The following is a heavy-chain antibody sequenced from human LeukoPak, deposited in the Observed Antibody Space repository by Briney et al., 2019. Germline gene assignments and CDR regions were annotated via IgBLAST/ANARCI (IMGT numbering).Heavy chain of an antibody. CDR1: GFTFSSYA. V-gene: IGHV3-64*01. D-gene: IGHD1-26*01. Sequence: GGSLRLSCAASGFTFSSYAMHWVRQAPGKGLEYVSAISSNGGSTYYANSVKGRFTISRDNSKNTLYLQMGSLRAEDVAVYYCAKRIGSYSAVDYWGQGTLVTVSS. J-gene: IGHJ4*02. CDR2: ISSNGGST. CDR3: AKRIGSYSAVDY.